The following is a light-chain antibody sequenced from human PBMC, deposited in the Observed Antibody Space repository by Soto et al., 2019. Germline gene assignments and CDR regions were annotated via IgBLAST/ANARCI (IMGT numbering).Light chain of an antibody. V-gene: IGKV4-1*01. CDR2: WAY. CDR3: QQYYSTPLT. J-gene: IGKJ4*01. Sequence: DIVMTQSPDSLAVSLGERATINCKSSQSVLYSSNNKNYLAWYQQKPGQPPKLLIYWAYTRESGVPDRFSGSGSGTDFTLTISSLQAEDVEVYYCQQYYSTPLTFGGGTKVEIK. CDR1: QSVLYSSNNKNY.